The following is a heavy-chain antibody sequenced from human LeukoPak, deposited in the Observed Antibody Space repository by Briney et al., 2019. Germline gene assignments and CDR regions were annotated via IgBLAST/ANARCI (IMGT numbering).Heavy chain of an antibody. Sequence: GGSLRLSCAAAGFDFSSYVMSWVRQAPGQGLEWVSVISAAGGSKHYADSVKGRFIISRDNSNNALYLQMNSLRVEDAAVYYCAKIVFRYFHWDYFDYWAREPWSPSPQ. CDR1: GFDFSSYV. D-gene: IGHD3-9*01. CDR2: ISAAGGSK. V-gene: IGHV3-23*01. CDR3: AKIVFRYFHWDYFDY. J-gene: IGHJ4*02.